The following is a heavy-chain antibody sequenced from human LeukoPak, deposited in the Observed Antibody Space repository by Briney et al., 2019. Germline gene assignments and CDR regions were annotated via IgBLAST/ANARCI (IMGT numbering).Heavy chain of an antibody. J-gene: IGHJ5*01. CDR2: ISGSSNYI. CDR3: AREGLTSVIGFGS. V-gene: IGHV3-21*01. CDR1: GFTFSYYT. D-gene: IGHD5/OR15-5a*01. Sequence: GGSLRLSCAASGFTFSYYTMNWVRQAPGKGLEWVSSISGSSNYIFYGDSVKGRFTISRDSAKNTLYLQMNSLRAEDTAIYYCAREGLTSVIGFGSWGQGTLVTVSS.